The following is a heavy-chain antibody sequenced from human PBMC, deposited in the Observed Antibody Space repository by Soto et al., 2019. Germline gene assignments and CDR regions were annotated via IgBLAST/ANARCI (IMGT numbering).Heavy chain of an antibody. V-gene: IGHV4-34*01. CDR1: GGSFSGYY. D-gene: IGHD5-18*01. CDR2: INHSGST. Sequence: SETLSLTCAVYGGSFSGYYWSWIRQPPGKGLEWIGEINHSGSTNYNPSLKSRVTISVDTSKNQFSLKLSSVTAADTAVYYCASGGRGYSYGYFMAFDIWGQGTMVTVSS. J-gene: IGHJ3*02. CDR3: ASGGRGYSYGYFMAFDI.